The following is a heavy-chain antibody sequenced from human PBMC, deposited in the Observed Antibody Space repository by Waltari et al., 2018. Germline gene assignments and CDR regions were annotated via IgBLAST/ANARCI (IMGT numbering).Heavy chain of an antibody. V-gene: IGHV1-69*01. Sequence: QVQLVQSGAEVKKPGSSVKVSCKASGGTFSSYAISWVRQAPGQGLEWMGGIIPICGTANYAQKCQGRVTITADESTSTAYMELSSLRSEDTAVYYCASGRTIFGPRYYGMDVWGQGTTVTVSS. CDR1: GGTFSSYA. D-gene: IGHD3-3*01. CDR3: ASGRTIFGPRYYGMDV. CDR2: IIPICGTA. J-gene: IGHJ6*02.